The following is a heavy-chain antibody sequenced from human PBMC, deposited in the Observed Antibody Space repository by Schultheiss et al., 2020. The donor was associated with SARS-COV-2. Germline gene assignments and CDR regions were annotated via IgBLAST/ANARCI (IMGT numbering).Heavy chain of an antibody. Sequence: GESLKISCVASGLSFSTYWMYWARQTPGKGPVWVSRINSDGSRIHYADSVKGRFTISRDISTNTLYLQMNSLRPEDTAVYYCARDPIRGSPDYFDYWGQGTLVTVSS. V-gene: IGHV3-74*01. D-gene: IGHD1-26*01. J-gene: IGHJ4*02. CDR1: GLSFSTYW. CDR3: ARDPIRGSPDYFDY. CDR2: INSDGSRI.